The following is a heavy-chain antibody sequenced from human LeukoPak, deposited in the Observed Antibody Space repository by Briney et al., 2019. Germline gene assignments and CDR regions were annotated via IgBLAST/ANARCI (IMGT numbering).Heavy chain of an antibody. Sequence: GGSLRHSCAASGFTFSTYGLHWVRQAPGKGLQGVAVISYNGSGKYYADSVKGRFTISRDSYNNTLYLQMNSMRVEDTAVYYCAKEETAHTSRSIDCWGQGTLVTVSS. D-gene: IGHD6-13*01. CDR3: AKEETAHTSRSIDC. V-gene: IGHV3-30*18. CDR1: GFTFSTYG. J-gene: IGHJ4*02. CDR2: ISYNGSGK.